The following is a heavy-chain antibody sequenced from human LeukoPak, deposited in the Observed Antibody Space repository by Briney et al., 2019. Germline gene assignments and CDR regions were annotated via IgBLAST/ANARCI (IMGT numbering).Heavy chain of an antibody. J-gene: IGHJ4*02. D-gene: IGHD6-13*01. CDR2: ISSGSGTT. Sequence: GGSLRLSCAASGFTFGTYAMSWVRQAPGKGLEWVSGISSGSGTTYYADSVKGRFTISRDNSKNTLYLQVNSLRAEDTAVYYCASGSEYSSSWYYFDYWGQGTLVTVSS. CDR3: ASGSEYSSSWYYFDY. V-gene: IGHV3-23*01. CDR1: GFTFGTYA.